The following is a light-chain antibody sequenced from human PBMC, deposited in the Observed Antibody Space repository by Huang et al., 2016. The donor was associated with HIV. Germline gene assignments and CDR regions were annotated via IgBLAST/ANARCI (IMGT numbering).Light chain of an antibody. CDR2: LGS. CDR1: QSLLHSNGKNY. J-gene: IGKJ1*01. V-gene: IGKV2-28*01. CDR3: MQSRQTPPWT. Sequence: DIVMTQSPLSLPVTPGESASISCRSSQSLLHSNGKNYLDWYLQKPGESAQLLIYLGSNRAAGVPDRFSGSGSGTDFTLRISRVEAEDVGVYYCMQSRQTPPWTFGQGTKVEIK.